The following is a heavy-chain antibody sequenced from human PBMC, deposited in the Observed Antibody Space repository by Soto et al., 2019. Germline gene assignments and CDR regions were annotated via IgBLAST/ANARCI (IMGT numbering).Heavy chain of an antibody. J-gene: IGHJ5*02. Sequence: PSETLSLTCTVSGGSISTGGHYWNWIRQYPGKGLDWIGYIYHRGTTSYSPSPKSRVTISIDTSKNQFSLKLTSVTAADTAVYYCARDSTVIVGANSGFDPWGQGTLVTVSS. V-gene: IGHV4-31*03. CDR2: IYHRGTT. CDR1: GGSISTGGHY. CDR3: ARDSTVIVGANSGFDP. D-gene: IGHD1-26*01.